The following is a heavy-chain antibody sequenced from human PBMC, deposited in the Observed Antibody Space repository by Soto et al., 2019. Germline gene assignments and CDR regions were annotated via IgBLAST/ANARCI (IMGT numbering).Heavy chain of an antibody. CDR1: GFTFSSYA. J-gene: IGHJ6*02. D-gene: IGHD3-9*01. CDR3: AKDLRDYDILTGSSYYYYGMDV. Sequence: GVTLRLSCAASGFTFSSYAMSWINQAPGKGLEWVSAISGSGGSTYYADSVKGRFTISRDNSKNTLYLQMNSLRAEDTAVYYCAKDLRDYDILTGSSYYYYGMDVWGQGTTVTVSS. CDR2: ISGSGGST. V-gene: IGHV3-23*01.